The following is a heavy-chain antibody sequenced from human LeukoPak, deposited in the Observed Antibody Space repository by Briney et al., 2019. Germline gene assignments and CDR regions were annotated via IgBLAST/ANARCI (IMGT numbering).Heavy chain of an antibody. D-gene: IGHD3-3*01. V-gene: IGHV3-15*01. Sequence: IPGGSLRLSCEASGFSFTNAWMSWVRQAPGKGLEWVGRIKSKTDGETTDYGAPVKGRFTISRDDSKNTLYLQMNSLKTEDTGVYYCTGDSAVLQFLEWLSDSDTYYMDVWGKGTTVIVSS. CDR3: TGDSAVLQFLEWLSDSDTYYMDV. CDR2: IKSKTDGETT. CDR1: GFSFTNAW. J-gene: IGHJ6*03.